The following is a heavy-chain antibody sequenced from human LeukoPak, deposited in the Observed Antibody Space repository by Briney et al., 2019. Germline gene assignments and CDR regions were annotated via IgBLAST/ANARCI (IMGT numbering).Heavy chain of an antibody. CDR1: GYTFTSYY. D-gene: IGHD4-23*01. CDR2: INPRGTST. CDR3: ARDNSIHERGWWFDP. Sequence: ASVKVSCKASGYTFTSYYMHWVRQAPGQGLEWMGLINPRGTSTIYAEKFQGRIIMTRDMSTTTDYMELSSLKSDDTAVYYCARDNSIHERGWWFDPWGQGTLVTVSS. J-gene: IGHJ5*02. V-gene: IGHV1-46*01.